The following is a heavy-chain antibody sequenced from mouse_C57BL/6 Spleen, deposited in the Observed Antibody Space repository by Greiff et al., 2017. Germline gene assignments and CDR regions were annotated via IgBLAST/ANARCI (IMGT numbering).Heavy chain of an antibody. CDR3: AKIYDGYYYFDY. CDR2: IWRGGST. Sequence: VKLVESGPGLVQPSQSLSITCTVSGFSLTSYGVHWVRQSPGKGLEWLGVIWRGGSTDYNAAFMSRLSITKDNSKSQVFFKMNSLQADDTAIYYCAKIYDGYYYFDYWGQGTTLTVSS. J-gene: IGHJ2*01. CDR1: GFSLTSYG. V-gene: IGHV2-5*01. D-gene: IGHD2-3*01.